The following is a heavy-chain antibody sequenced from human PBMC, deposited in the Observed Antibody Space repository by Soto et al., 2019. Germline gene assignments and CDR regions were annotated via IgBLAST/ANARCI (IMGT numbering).Heavy chain of an antibody. Sequence: QVQLQESGPGLVKPSQTLSLTCTVSGGSISSGDYYWSWIRQPPGKGLEWIGYIYYSGSTYYNPSLKSPVTISVDTSKNRFSLKLNSVTAADTAVYYCAIYTAMEPTFDYWGQGTLVTVSS. D-gene: IGHD5-18*01. CDR3: AIYTAMEPTFDY. CDR2: IYYSGST. CDR1: GGSISSGDYY. V-gene: IGHV4-30-4*01. J-gene: IGHJ4*02.